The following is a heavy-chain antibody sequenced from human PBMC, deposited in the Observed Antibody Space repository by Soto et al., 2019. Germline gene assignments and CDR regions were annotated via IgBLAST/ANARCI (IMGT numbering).Heavy chain of an antibody. J-gene: IGHJ6*02. CDR2: IYYSGST. CDR1: GGSISSYY. V-gene: IGHV4-59*01. D-gene: IGHD3-10*01. Sequence: KTSETLSLTCTVSGGSISSYYWSWIRQPPGKGLEWIGYIYYSGSTNYNPSLKSRVTISVDTSKNQFSLKLSSVTAADTAVYYCARVRGSHGMDVWGQGTTVTSP. CDR3: ARVRGSHGMDV.